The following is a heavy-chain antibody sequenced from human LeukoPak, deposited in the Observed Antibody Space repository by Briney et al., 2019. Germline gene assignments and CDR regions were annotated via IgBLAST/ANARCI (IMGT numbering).Heavy chain of an antibody. V-gene: IGHV4-59*01. CDR1: GGSISSYY. CDR3: ARGYGSGSYTD. D-gene: IGHD3-10*01. J-gene: IGHJ4*02. Sequence: SETLSLTCTVSGGSISSYYWSWIRQPPGKGLEWIGYIYYSGSTNYNPSLKSRVTISVDTSKNQFSLKLSSVTAADTAVYYCARGYGSGSYTDWGQGTLVTVSS. CDR2: IYYSGST.